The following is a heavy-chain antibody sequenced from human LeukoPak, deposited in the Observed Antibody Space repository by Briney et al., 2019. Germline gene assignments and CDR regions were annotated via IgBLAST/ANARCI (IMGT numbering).Heavy chain of an antibody. V-gene: IGHV3-7*04. J-gene: IGHJ3*01. CDR3: ARGDFWSGYYIDAFDV. CDR2: IKPDGSEK. CDR1: GFTFSSYW. D-gene: IGHD3-3*01. Sequence: PGGSLRLSCAASGFTFSSYWMSWVRQAPGKGLEWVANIKPDGSEKFYVDSVKGRFTISRDNAKNSLYLQMNSLRAEDTAVYYCARGDFWSGYYIDAFDVWGQGTMVTVSS.